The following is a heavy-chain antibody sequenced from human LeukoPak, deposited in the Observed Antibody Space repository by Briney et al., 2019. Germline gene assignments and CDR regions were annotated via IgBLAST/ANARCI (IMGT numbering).Heavy chain of an antibody. CDR2: IGTAGDT. J-gene: IGHJ4*02. D-gene: IGHD6-13*01. Sequence: TGGSLRLSCAASGFTFSSYDMHWVRQATGKGLEWVSAIGTAGDTYYPGSVKGRFTISRENAKNSLYLQMNSLRAGDTAVYYCARAGRYSSSWLAQDWDYWGQGTLVTVSS. CDR3: ARAGRYSSSWLAQDWDY. V-gene: IGHV3-13*01. CDR1: GFTFSSYD.